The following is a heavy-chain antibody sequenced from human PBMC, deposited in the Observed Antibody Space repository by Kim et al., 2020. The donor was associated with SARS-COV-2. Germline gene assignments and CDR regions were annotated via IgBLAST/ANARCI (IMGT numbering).Heavy chain of an antibody. Sequence: ASVKVSCKASGYTFTSYYMHWVRQAPGQGLEWMGIINPSGGSTSYAQKFQGRVTMTRDTSTSTVYMELSSLSSEDTAVYYCAREAYSSSWAGWFDPWGQGTLVTVSS. J-gene: IGHJ5*02. D-gene: IGHD6-13*01. CDR3: AREAYSSSWAGWFDP. CDR2: INPSGGST. V-gene: IGHV1-46*01. CDR1: GYTFTSYY.